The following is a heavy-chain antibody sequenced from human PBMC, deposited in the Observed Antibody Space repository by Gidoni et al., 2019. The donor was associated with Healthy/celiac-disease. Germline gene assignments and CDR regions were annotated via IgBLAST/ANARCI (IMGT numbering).Heavy chain of an antibody. J-gene: IGHJ4*02. CDR3: ASLKSGEKGAYSYGYHFDY. D-gene: IGHD5-18*01. CDR2: IIPIFGTA. CDR1: GGTSSSYA. Sequence: QVQLVQSGAEVKKPGSSVKVSCKASGGTSSSYAISWVRQAPGQGLEWMGGIIPIFGTANYAQKFQGRVTIPADESTSTAYMELSSLRSEDTAVYYCASLKSGEKGAYSYGYHFDYWGQGTLVTVSS. V-gene: IGHV1-69*01.